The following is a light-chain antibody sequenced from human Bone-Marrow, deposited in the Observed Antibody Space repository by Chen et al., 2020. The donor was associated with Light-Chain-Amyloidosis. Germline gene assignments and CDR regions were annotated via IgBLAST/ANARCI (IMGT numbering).Light chain of an antibody. CDR3: QVWDRSSDRPV. J-gene: IGLJ3*02. CDR1: NIGSTS. V-gene: IGLV3-21*02. CDR2: DDS. Sequence: SYVLTQPSSVSVAPGQTATGACGGNNIGSTSVHWYQQTPGQAPLLVVYDDSDRPSGIPERLAGSNSGNTATLTISRVEGGDEADYYGQVWDRSSDRPVFGGGTKLTVL.